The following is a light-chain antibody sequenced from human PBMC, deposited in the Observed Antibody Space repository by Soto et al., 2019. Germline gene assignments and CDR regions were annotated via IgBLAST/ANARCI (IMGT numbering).Light chain of an antibody. CDR3: VLYMGSGIWV. J-gene: IGLJ3*02. Sequence: QTAVTQEPSFSVSPGRTVTLTCGLSSDSVSTSYYPSWYQQTPGQAPRTLIYSTNTRSSGVPDRFSGSILGNKAALSITGAQADDESDYYCVLYMGSGIWVFGGGTKLTVL. V-gene: IGLV8-61*01. CDR1: SDSVSTSYY. CDR2: STN.